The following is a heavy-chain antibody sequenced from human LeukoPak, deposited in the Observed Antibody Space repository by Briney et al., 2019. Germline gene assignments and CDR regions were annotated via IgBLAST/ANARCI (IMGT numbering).Heavy chain of an antibody. CDR1: GGSFSGYY. CDR2: INHSGST. CDR3: ARGSEATQPSKYYFDY. Sequence: SETLSLTCAVYGGSFSGYYWSWIRQPPGKGLEWIGEINHSGSTNHNPSLKSRVTISVDTSKNQFSLKLSSVTAADTAVYYCARGSEATQPSKYYFDYWGQGTLVTVSS. V-gene: IGHV4-34*01. D-gene: IGHD3-3*02. J-gene: IGHJ4*02.